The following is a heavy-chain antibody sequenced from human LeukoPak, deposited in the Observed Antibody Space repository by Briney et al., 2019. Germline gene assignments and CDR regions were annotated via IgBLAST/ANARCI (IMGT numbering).Heavy chain of an antibody. CDR1: GFTFSNAW. J-gene: IGHJ5*02. CDR3: ASAYGVRGQDWFDP. CDR2: IKSKTDGGTT. D-gene: IGHD2-21*01. Sequence: PWGSLRLSCAASGFTFSNAWMSWVRQAPGKGLEWVGRIKSKTDGGTTDYAAPVKGRFTISRDNAKNTLYLQMNSLRAEDTAVYYCASAYGVRGQDWFDPWGQGTLVTVSS. V-gene: IGHV3-15*05.